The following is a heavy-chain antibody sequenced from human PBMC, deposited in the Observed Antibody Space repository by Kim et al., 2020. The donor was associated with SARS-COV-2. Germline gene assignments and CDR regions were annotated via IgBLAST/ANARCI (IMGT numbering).Heavy chain of an antibody. V-gene: IGHV1-69*13. CDR1: GGTFSSYA. J-gene: IGHJ6*02. CDR3: ASKAYDYVWGSYRQPRDPYYYGMDV. CDR2: IIPIFGTA. D-gene: IGHD3-16*02. Sequence: SVKVSCKASGGTFSSYAISWVRQAPGQGLEWMGGIIPIFGTANSAQKFQGRVTITADESTSTAYMQLSSLRSEDTAVYYCASKAYDYVWGSYRQPRDPYYYGMDVWGQGTTVTVSS.